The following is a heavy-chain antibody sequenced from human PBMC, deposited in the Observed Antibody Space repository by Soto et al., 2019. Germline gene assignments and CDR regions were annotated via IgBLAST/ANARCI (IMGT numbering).Heavy chain of an antibody. V-gene: IGHV4-31*03. CDR3: ARDLVPPPGYCSGGSCYSDYYYGMDV. Sequence: SETLSLTCSVSGASISSSDYYWGWIRQHPGKGLKWIGYIYYSGSTYYNPSLKSRVTISVDTSKNQFSLKLSSVTAADTAVYYCARDLVPPPGYCSGGSCYSDYYYGMDVWGQGTTVTVSS. J-gene: IGHJ6*02. D-gene: IGHD2-15*01. CDR1: GASISSSDYY. CDR2: IYYSGST.